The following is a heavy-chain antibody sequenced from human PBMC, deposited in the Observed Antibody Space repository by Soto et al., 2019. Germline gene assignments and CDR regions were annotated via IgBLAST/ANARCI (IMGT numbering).Heavy chain of an antibody. V-gene: IGHV1-18*01. CDR3: ARAFDSIQYNWNDAGDY. CDR1: GYTVTSYG. Sequence: QVQLVQSGAEVKKPGASVKVSCKASGYTVTSYGISWVRQAPGQGLEWMGWISAYNGNTNYAQKLQGRVTMTTDTSTSTAYMELRSLRSDDTAVYYCARAFDSIQYNWNDAGDYWGQGTLVTVSS. CDR2: ISAYNGNT. D-gene: IGHD1-1*01. J-gene: IGHJ4*02.